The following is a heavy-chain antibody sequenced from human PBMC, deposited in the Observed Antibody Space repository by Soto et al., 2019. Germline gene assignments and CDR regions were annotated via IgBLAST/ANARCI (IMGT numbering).Heavy chain of an antibody. CDR3: ARSGGGSGWL. Sequence: SETLSLTCTVSGDSVSSGSKCWSWIRQPPGKALEWISYLCYSGNTNYNPSLKSRVTISRDTSRNQFSLRMTSVTADDTAVYFCARSGGGSGWLGGQGTLVTVSS. J-gene: IGHJ4*02. D-gene: IGHD6-19*01. V-gene: IGHV4-61*01. CDR2: LCYSGNT. CDR1: GDSVSSGSKC.